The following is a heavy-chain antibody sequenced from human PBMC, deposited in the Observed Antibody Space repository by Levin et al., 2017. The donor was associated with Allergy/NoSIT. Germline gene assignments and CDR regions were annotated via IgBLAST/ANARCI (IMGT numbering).Heavy chain of an antibody. J-gene: IGHJ4*02. Sequence: SETLSLTCTVSGGSISGGGYHWTWIRQHPEKGLEWIGYIYYSGSTFYNPSLKSRLMISVDTSKNHFSLNVSSVTAADTAVYYCAREDGSTFDVWGQGALVTVAS. D-gene: IGHD2-2*03. CDR1: GGSISGGGYH. V-gene: IGHV4-31*03. CDR2: IYYSGST. CDR3: AREDGSTFDV.